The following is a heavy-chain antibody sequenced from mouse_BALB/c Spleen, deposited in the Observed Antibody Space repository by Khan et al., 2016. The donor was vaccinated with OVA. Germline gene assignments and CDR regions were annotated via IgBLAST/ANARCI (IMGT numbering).Heavy chain of an antibody. V-gene: IGHV1-7*01. J-gene: IGHJ2*01. CDR1: GYTFSSYW. CDR2: INPTSGYT. CDR3: ARDRIDY. Sequence: VQLQESGAEQAKPGASVKMSCKTSGYTFSSYWMHWVKQRPGQGLEWIGYINPTSGYTEYNEKFEDKATLSADKSSSTAYMQLTSLTSEDSAVYYCARDRIDYWGQGTTLTVSS.